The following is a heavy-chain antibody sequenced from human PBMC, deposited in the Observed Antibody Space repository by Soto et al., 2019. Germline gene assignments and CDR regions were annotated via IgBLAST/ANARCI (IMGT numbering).Heavy chain of an antibody. CDR3: AHMRAAKFDD. V-gene: IGHV2-5*02. CDR1: GVSLSTGGVG. CDR2: IYWDDDQ. D-gene: IGHD2-15*01. Sequence: QITLKESGPTLVKPTQTLTLTCNVSGVSLSTGGVGVGWIRQPPGKALEWLALIYWDDDQRSSPSLKSRLTITKDTSKNQVVLTMTNMAPEDTATYYCAHMRAAKFDDGGQGTLVTVSS. J-gene: IGHJ4*02.